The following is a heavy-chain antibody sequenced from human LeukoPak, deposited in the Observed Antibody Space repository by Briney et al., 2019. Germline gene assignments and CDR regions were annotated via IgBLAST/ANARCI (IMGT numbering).Heavy chain of an antibody. D-gene: IGHD1-26*01. CDR1: GYTFTGYY. CDR2: INPNSGGT. J-gene: IGHJ4*02. CDR3: ARDVSERELLSFDY. Sequence: ASVKVSCKASGYTFTGYYMHWVRQAPGQGLEWMGRINPNSGGTNYAQKFQGRVTMTRDTSISTAYIELSRLRSDDTAVYYCARDVSERELLSFDYWGQGTLVTVSS. V-gene: IGHV1-2*06.